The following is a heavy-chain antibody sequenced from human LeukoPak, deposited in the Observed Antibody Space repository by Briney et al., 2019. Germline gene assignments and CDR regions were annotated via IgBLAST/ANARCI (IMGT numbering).Heavy chain of an antibody. CDR1: GFTFDDYA. CDR3: TKVLLSARDYVWGNYRYLAFNI. J-gene: IGHJ3*02. V-gene: IGHV3-9*01. Sequence: GGSLRLSCAASGFTFDDYAMHWVRQAPGKGLEWVSGISWNSGSIGYADSVKGRFTISRDNAKNSLYLQMNSLKTEDTAVYYCTKVLLSARDYVWGNYRYLAFNIWGQGTMVTVSS. D-gene: IGHD3-16*02. CDR2: ISWNSGSI.